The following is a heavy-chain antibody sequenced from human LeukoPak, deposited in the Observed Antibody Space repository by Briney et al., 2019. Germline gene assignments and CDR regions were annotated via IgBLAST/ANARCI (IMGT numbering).Heavy chain of an antibody. D-gene: IGHD2-15*01. Sequence: QSGGSLRLSCAASGFTFSRFEMNWVRQGPGKGLEWVSYISGSGSTKYYAETAKGRFTISRDNDKNSLYLQMNSLRAEDTAVYYCAREESVAATFFDYWGQGTLVTVSS. J-gene: IGHJ4*02. CDR3: AREESVAATFFDY. CDR2: ISGSGSTK. CDR1: GFTFSRFE. V-gene: IGHV3-48*03.